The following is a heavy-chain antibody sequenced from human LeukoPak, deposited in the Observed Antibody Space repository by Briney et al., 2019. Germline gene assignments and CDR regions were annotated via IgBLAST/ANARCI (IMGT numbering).Heavy chain of an antibody. J-gene: IGHJ4*02. D-gene: IGHD6-19*01. CDR1: GGSISSGDYY. CDR2: IYYSGST. Sequence: PSQTLSLTCTVSGGSISSGDYYWSWIRQPPGTGLEWIGYIYYSGSTYYNPSLKSRVTISVDTSKNQFSLNLTSVTAADTAVYYCARAVSGYYFDYWGQGTLVAVSS. CDR3: ARAVSGYYFDY. V-gene: IGHV4-30-4*08.